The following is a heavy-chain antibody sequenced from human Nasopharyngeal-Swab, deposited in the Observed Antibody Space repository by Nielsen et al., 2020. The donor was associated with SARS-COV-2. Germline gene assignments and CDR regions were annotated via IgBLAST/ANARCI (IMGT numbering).Heavy chain of an antibody. CDR3: ARDGWSAEYFFDY. CDR2: ISGSDYTT. CDR1: GFTFRSYA. J-gene: IGHJ4*02. V-gene: IGHV3-23*01. D-gene: IGHD3-3*01. Sequence: GESLKISCAASGFTFRSYAISWVRQAPRKGLEWVSVISGSDYTTYYADSVKGRFTISRDNAENSVFLQMTSLRVEDTAVYYCARDGWSAEYFFDYWGQGSLVTVSS.